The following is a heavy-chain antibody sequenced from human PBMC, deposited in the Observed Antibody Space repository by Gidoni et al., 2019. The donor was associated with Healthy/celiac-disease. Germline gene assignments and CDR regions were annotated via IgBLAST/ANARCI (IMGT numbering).Heavy chain of an antibody. V-gene: IGHV3-21*01. CDR2: ISSSSSYI. CDR3: TRESQDCSSTSCYTYWFDP. CDR1: GFTFSSYS. D-gene: IGHD2-2*02. J-gene: IGHJ5*02. Sequence: EVQLMESGGGMVKPGGSLRLSCAPSGFTFSSYSMNWVRQAPGKGLEWVSSISSSSSYIYYADSVKGRFTISRDNAKNSLYLQMNSLRAEDTAVYYCTRESQDCSSTSCYTYWFDPWGQGTLVTVSS.